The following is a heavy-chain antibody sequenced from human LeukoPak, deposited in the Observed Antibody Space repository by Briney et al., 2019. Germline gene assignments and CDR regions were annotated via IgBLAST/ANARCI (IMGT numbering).Heavy chain of an antibody. CDR3: ASGYYYYYMDV. CDR1: GGSISSGSYY. CDR2: IYTSGST. J-gene: IGHJ6*03. V-gene: IGHV4-61*02. Sequence: SETLSLTCTVSGGSISSGSYYWSWIRQPPGKGLEWIGRIYTSGSTNYNPFLKSRVTISVDTSKNQFSLKLSSVTAADTAVYYCASGYYYYYMDVWGKGTTVTVSS.